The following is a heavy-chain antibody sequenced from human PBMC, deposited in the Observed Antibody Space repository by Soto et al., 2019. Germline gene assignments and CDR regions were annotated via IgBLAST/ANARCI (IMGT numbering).Heavy chain of an antibody. D-gene: IGHD2-21*02. Sequence: SETLSLTCTVSGGSISSSSYYWGWIRQPPGKGLEWIGSIYYSGSTYYNPSLKSRVTISVDTSKNQFSLKLSSVTAADTAVYYCARQHIVVVTAIRNNWFDPWGQGTLVTVSS. J-gene: IGHJ5*02. CDR1: GGSISSSSYY. CDR3: ARQHIVVVTAIRNNWFDP. V-gene: IGHV4-39*01. CDR2: IYYSGST.